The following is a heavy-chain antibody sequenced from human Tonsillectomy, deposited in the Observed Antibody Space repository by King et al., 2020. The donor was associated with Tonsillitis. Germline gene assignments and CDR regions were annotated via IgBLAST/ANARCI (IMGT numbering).Heavy chain of an antibody. CDR3: ARDLGSSVGVFDY. Sequence: VQLVESGGGLVQPGGSLRLSCAASGFTVSSNYMSWVRQAPGKGREWVSVIYSGGSTYYADSVKGRFTISRDNSKNKLYLQMNSLRAEDTAVYYCARDLGSSVGVFDYWGQGTLVTVSS. J-gene: IGHJ4*02. CDR1: GFTVSSNY. CDR2: IYSGGST. V-gene: IGHV3-66*01. D-gene: IGHD2-21*01.